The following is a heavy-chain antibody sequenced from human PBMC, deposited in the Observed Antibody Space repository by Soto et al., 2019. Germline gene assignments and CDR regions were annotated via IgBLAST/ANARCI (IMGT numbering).Heavy chain of an antibody. D-gene: IGHD3-3*01. CDR1: GFKFDDQV. V-gene: IGHV3-9*01. CDR2: INWDGYSI. Sequence: GGSLRISCVSSGFKFDDQVMHWVRQVPGKGLEWVGHINWDGYSIGYGDSVRGRFTISRDNAKNTLYLQMNSLRPEDTALYYRARSWSGTTSGRVDVWGRGTTVTVSS. CDR3: ARSWSGTTSGRVDV. J-gene: IGHJ6*02.